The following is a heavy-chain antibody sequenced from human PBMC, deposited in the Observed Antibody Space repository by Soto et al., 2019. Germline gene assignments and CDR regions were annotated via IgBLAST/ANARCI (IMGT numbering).Heavy chain of an antibody. V-gene: IGHV4-61*01. CDR2: IYYSGST. Sequence: SETLSLTCTVSGGSVSSGSYYWSWIRQPPGKGLEWIGYIYYSGSTNYNPSLKSRVTISVDTSKNQFSLKLSSVTAADTAVYYCARELSSSSIYGMDVWGQGTTVTVSS. J-gene: IGHJ6*02. CDR3: ARELSSSSIYGMDV. D-gene: IGHD6-13*01. CDR1: GGSVSSGSYY.